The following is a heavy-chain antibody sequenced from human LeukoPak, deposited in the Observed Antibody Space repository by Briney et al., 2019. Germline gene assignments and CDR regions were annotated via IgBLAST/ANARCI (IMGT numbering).Heavy chain of an antibody. D-gene: IGHD4-23*01. V-gene: IGHV3-23*01. CDR1: GFTFNSYA. Sequence: GGSLRLSCAASGFTFNSYAMTWVRQAPGKGLEWVSAISGGGVNTYYADSVKGRFTISRDNSKNMLYLQMNSLRAEDTAVYYCARGTHGGNSYYFDYWGQGTLVTVSS. J-gene: IGHJ4*02. CDR3: ARGTHGGNSYYFDY. CDR2: ISGGGVNT.